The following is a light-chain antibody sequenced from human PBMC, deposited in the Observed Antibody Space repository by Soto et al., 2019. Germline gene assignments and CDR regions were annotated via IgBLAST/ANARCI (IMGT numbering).Light chain of an antibody. CDR3: QQRYAWPPIT. J-gene: IGKJ5*01. CDR1: RSVRSY. CDR2: DAS. V-gene: IGKV3-11*01. Sequence: EILLTQSPATLSLSPEERATLSCRARRSVRSYVAWYQQKPGQAPRLLIYDASNRAAGIPARFSGSGSETDFTLTISNLEPEDFAVYYCQQRYAWPPITFGQGTRLEIK.